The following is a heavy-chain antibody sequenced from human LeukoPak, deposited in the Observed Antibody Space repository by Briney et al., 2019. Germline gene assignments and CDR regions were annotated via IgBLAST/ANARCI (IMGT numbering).Heavy chain of an antibody. CDR1: GFTFNVYS. V-gene: IGHV3-21*01. CDR2: ISSNSKYI. CDR3: ARDSSDFDY. Sequence: GGSLRLSCAASGFTFNVYSMNWVRQAPGKGLEWVSSISSNSKYIYYADSMRGRFTVSRDNAKNSLFLQLNSLRAEDTAVYCCARDSSDFDYWGQGTLVTVSS. D-gene: IGHD3-22*01. J-gene: IGHJ4*02.